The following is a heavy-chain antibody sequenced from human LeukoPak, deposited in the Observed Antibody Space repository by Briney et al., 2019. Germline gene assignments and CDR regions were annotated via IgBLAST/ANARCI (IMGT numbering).Heavy chain of an antibody. CDR2: ISYDGSNK. CDR1: GGSFSGYY. Sequence: LSLTCAVYGGSFSGYYWSWIRQSPGKGLEWVAVISYDGSNKYYADSVKGRFTISRDNSKKTLSLQMNSLRPEDTAVYYCAKLSHSSGDDYWGQGTVVTVSS. CDR3: AKLSHSSGDDY. D-gene: IGHD3-22*01. V-gene: IGHV3-30*18. J-gene: IGHJ4*02.